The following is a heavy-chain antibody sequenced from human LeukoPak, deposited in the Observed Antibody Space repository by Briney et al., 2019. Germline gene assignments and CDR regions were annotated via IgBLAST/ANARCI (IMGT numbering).Heavy chain of an antibody. CDR1: GFTFSSYE. J-gene: IGHJ4*02. CDR2: ISSSGSTI. Sequence: GGSLRLSCAASGFTFSSYEMNWVRQAPGKGLEWVSYISSSGSTIYYADSVKGRFTISRDNSKNTLYLQMNSLRAEDTAVYYCAETTVTTRVSPIDYWGQGTLVTVSS. CDR3: AETTVTTRVSPIDY. V-gene: IGHV3-48*03. D-gene: IGHD4-17*01.